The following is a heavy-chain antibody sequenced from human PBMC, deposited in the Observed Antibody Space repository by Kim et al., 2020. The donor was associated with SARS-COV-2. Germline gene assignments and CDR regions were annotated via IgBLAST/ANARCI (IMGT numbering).Heavy chain of an antibody. CDR3: AKVQYGGNTDYWYFDL. V-gene: IGHV3-30*18. CDR2: ISYDGSNK. CDR1: GFTFSSYG. D-gene: IGHD2-15*01. J-gene: IGHJ2*01. Sequence: GGSLRLSCAASGFTFSSYGMHWVRQAPGKGLEWVAVISYDGSNKYYTDSVKGRFTISRDNSQNTLYLQMNSLRPEDTAVYYCAKVQYGGNTDYWYFDLRGRGTLVTVSS.